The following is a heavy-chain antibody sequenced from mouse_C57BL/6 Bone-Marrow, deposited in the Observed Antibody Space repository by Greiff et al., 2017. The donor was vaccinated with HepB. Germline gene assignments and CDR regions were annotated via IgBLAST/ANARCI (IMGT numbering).Heavy chain of an antibody. D-gene: IGHD1-1*01. CDR3: ARTFYGSQYYYAMDY. Sequence: VKLVESGPGLVAPSQSLSITCTVSGFSLTSYAISWVRQPPGKGLEWLGVIWTGGGTNYNSALKSRLSISKDNSKSQVFLKMNSLQTDDTARYYCARTFYGSQYYYAMDYWGQGTSVTVSS. J-gene: IGHJ4*01. V-gene: IGHV2-9-1*01. CDR2: IWTGGGT. CDR1: GFSLTSYA.